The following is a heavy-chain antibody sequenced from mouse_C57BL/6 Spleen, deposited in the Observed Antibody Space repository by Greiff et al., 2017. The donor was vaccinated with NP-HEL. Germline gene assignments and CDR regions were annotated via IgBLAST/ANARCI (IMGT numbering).Heavy chain of an antibody. D-gene: IGHD3-2*02. CDR1: GYTFTDYY. V-gene: IGHV1-76*01. J-gene: IGHJ2*01. Sequence: VKLQESGAELVRPGASVKLSCKASGYTFTDYYINWVKQRPGQGLEWIARIYPGSGNTYYNEKFKGKATLTAEKSSSTAYMQLSSLTSEDSAVYFCAREGSSGYVYFDYWGQGTTLTVSS. CDR3: AREGSSGYVYFDY. CDR2: IYPGSGNT.